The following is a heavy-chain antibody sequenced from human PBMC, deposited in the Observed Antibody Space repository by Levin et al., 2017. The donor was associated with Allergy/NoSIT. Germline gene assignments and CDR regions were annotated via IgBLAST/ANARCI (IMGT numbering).Heavy chain of an antibody. Sequence: GGSLRLSCAASGFTFSSYSMNWVRQAPGKGLEWVSSISSSSSYIYYADSVKGRFTISRDNAKNSLYLQMNSLRAEDTAVYYCARDFRANYYYYGMDVWGQGTTVTVSS. CDR2: ISSSSSYI. J-gene: IGHJ6*02. CDR1: GFTFSSYS. V-gene: IGHV3-21*01. CDR3: ARDFRANYYYYGMDV.